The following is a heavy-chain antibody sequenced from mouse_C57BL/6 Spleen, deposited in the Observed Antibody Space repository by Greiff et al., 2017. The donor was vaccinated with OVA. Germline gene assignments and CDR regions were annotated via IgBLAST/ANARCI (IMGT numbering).Heavy chain of an antibody. CDR2: IYPRSGNT. Sequence: QVQLQQSGAELARPGASVKLSCKASGYTFTSYGISWVKQRTGQGLEWIGEIYPRSGNTYYNEKFKGKATLTADKSSSTAYMELRSLTSEDSAVYFCAREDGSRWYFDVWGTGTTVTVSS. J-gene: IGHJ1*03. CDR3: AREDGSRWYFDV. CDR1: GYTFTSYG. D-gene: IGHD1-1*01. V-gene: IGHV1-81*01.